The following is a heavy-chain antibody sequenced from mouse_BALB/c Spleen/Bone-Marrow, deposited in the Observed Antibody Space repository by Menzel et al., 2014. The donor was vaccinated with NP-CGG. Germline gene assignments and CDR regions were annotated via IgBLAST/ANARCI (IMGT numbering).Heavy chain of an antibody. CDR2: ILPGSGST. Sequence: QVKLLQSGPELLKPGASVKTSCKATGYPFSSYWTEWVKQRPGPGLEWIGEILPGSGSTNYNEQFKGKASFTADTSSHTAYVQLTSLPSKDSAVYYCARHHYGISHFAYWGHGTPGTVSA. J-gene: IGHJ3*01. CDR1: GYPFSSYW. V-gene: IGHV1-9*01. CDR3: ARHHYGISHFAY. D-gene: IGHD1-1*01.